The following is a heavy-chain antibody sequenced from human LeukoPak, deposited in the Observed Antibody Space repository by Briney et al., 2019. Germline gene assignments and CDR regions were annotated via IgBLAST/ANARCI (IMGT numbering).Heavy chain of an antibody. Sequence: GGSLRLSCAASGFTLSNYWMYWVRQSPEKGLEWVSSITSGTTYIYYADSVRSRFTLSRDNAKNSLYLQMNSLRAEDTAVYYCARWPYSSSYYFDYWGQGTLVTVSS. J-gene: IGHJ4*02. CDR1: GFTLSNYW. CDR3: ARWPYSSSYYFDY. D-gene: IGHD6-6*01. V-gene: IGHV3-21*01. CDR2: ITSGTTYI.